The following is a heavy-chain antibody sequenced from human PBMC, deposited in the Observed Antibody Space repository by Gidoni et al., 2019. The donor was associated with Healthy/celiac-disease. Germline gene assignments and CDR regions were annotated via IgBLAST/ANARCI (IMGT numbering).Heavy chain of an antibody. Sequence: QLQLQESGPGLVKPSQTLSLTCAVSGGSISRGGYSWSWIRQPPGKGLEWIGYIYHSGSTYYNPSLKSRVTIAVDRSKNQFSLKLSSVTAADTAVYYCARNDLVDTAMAPAFDYWGQGTLVTVSS. CDR2: IYHSGST. J-gene: IGHJ4*02. D-gene: IGHD5-18*01. CDR1: GGSISRGGYS. CDR3: ARNDLVDTAMAPAFDY. V-gene: IGHV4-30-2*01.